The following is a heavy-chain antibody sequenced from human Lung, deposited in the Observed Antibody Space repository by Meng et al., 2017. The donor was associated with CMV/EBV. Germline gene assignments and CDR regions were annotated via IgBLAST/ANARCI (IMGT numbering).Heavy chain of an antibody. V-gene: IGHV4-4*02. Sequence: GRVRGPGPGSVSSSGTLALTCAVSGGSISISTWWSWVRQPPGKGLEWIGEIYHSGGTNYNPSLRGRVTISLDKSKNQFSLTLRSVTAADTAVYYCARDPYATGWAGWGQGTLVTVSS. CDR2: IYHSGGT. J-gene: IGHJ4*02. D-gene: IGHD6-19*01. CDR3: ARDPYATGWAG. CDR1: GGSISISTW.